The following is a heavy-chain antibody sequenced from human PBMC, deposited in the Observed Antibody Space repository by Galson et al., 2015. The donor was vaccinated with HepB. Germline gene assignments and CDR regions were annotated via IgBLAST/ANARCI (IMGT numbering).Heavy chain of an antibody. CDR1: GFTFSSYS. CDR2: ISSSSSYI. J-gene: IGHJ3*02. D-gene: IGHD3-22*01. V-gene: IGHV3-21*01. CDR3: AGGVSGYYRFAFDI. Sequence: SLRLSCAASGFTFSSYSMNWVRQAPGKGLEWVSSISSSSSYIYYADSVKGRFTISRDNAKNSLYLQMNSLRAEDTAVYYCAGGVSGYYRFAFDIWGQGTMVTVSS.